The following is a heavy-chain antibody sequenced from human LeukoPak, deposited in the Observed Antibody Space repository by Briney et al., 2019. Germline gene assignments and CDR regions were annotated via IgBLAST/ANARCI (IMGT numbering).Heavy chain of an antibody. CDR2: IYHSGST. J-gene: IGHJ5*02. CDR3: AGEGWFDP. D-gene: IGHD7-27*01. V-gene: IGHV4-34*01. CDR1: GGSFSGYY. Sequence: PSETLSLTCAVYGGSFSGYYWSWIRQPPGKGLEWIGEIYHSGSTNYNPSLKSRVTISVDTSKNQFSLKLSSVTAADTAVYYCAGEGWFDPWGQGTLVTVSS.